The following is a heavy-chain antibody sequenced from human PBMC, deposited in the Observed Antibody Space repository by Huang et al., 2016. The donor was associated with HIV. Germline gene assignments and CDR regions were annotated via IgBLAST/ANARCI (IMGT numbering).Heavy chain of an antibody. Sequence: QITLTESGPTLVKPTQTLTLACTFSGFSLNTSGVGGAWLRKPPGNALEWLALIYWDDDKRYRPSLKSRLTISKDPSNNQVVLTMTNMDPVDTASYFCAHIGDIFAAYSPEYFGYWGQGALVTVSS. CDR1: GFSLNTSGVG. J-gene: IGHJ4*02. V-gene: IGHV2-5*02. D-gene: IGHD2-15*01. CDR2: IYWDDDK. CDR3: AHIGDIFAAYSPEYFGY.